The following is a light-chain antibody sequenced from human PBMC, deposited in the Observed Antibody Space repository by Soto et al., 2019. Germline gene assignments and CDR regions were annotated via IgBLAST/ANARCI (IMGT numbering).Light chain of an antibody. CDR2: EVS. Sequence: QSALTQPPSASGSPGQSVTISCTGTSSDVGGYNYVSWFHQHPGKAPKLMIYEVSKRPSGVPDRFSGSKSGNTASLTVSGLQAEDEADYYCSSYAGSNYVFGTGTKLTVL. CDR3: SSYAGSNYV. CDR1: SSDVGGYNY. J-gene: IGLJ1*01. V-gene: IGLV2-8*01.